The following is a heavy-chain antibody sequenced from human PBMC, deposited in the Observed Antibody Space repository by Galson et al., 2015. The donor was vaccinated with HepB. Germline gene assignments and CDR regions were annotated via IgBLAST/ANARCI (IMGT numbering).Heavy chain of an antibody. D-gene: IGHD3-10*01. CDR3: AGYYSDHDAFDI. CDR2: ISSSSSTI. V-gene: IGHV3-48*04. J-gene: IGHJ3*02. CDR1: GFTFSSYS. Sequence: SLRLSCAASGFTFSSYSMNWVRQAPGKGLEWVSYISSSSSTIYYADSVKGRFTISRDNAKNSLYLQMNSLRAEDTAVYYCAGYYSDHDAFDIWGQGTMVTVSS.